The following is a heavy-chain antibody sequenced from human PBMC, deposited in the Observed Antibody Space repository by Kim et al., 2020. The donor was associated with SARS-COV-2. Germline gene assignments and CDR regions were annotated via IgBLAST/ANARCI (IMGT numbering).Heavy chain of an antibody. CDR2: IYSGGSST. Sequence: GGSLRLSCAASGFTFSSYAMSWVRQAPGKGLEWVSVIYSGGSSTYYADSVKGRFTISRDNSKNTLYLQMNSLRAEDTAVYYCAKDLWSGSSSQPYAFDIWGQGTMVTVSS. D-gene: IGHD3-3*01. CDR3: AKDLWSGSSSQPYAFDI. CDR1: GFTFSSYA. J-gene: IGHJ3*02. V-gene: IGHV3-23*03.